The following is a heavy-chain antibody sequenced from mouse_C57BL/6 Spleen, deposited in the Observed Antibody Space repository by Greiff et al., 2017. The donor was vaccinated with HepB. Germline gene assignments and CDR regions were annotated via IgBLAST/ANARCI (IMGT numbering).Heavy chain of an antibody. CDR1: GYTFTSYW. CDR3: ARDLYYGSGPFYAMDY. Sequence: QVQLQQSGAELVRPGTSVKLSCKASGYTFTSYWMHWVKQRPGQGLEWIGVIDPSDSYTNYNQKFKGKATLTVDTSSSTAYMQLSSLKSEDSAVDYCARDLYYGSGPFYAMDYWGQGTSVTVSS. D-gene: IGHD1-1*01. V-gene: IGHV1-59*01. J-gene: IGHJ4*01. CDR2: IDPSDSYT.